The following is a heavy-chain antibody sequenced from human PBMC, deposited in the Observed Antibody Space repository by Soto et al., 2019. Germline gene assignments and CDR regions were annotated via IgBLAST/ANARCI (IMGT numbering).Heavy chain of an antibody. Sequence: EVQLLESGGGLVQPGGSLRLSCAASGFSFSRHAMSWVRQAPGKGLEWVSTISSGGTTYYADSVKGRFTIYRDNSKNTQSLQMNSLGAEDTAVYYCAKLGYCSGGTCYLDYYYGVDVWGQGTTVTVSS. CDR1: GFSFSRHA. CDR2: ISSGGTT. J-gene: IGHJ6*02. D-gene: IGHD2-15*01. V-gene: IGHV3-23*01. CDR3: AKLGYCSGGTCYLDYYYGVDV.